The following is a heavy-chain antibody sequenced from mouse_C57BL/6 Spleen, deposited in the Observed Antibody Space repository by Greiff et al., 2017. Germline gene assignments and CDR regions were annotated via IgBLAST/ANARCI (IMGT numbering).Heavy chain of an antibody. CDR1: GYTFTSYW. V-gene: IGHV1-53*01. D-gene: IGHD2-1*01. CDR2: INPSNGGT. CDR3: ARDHYGNYGGYFDV. Sequence: QVQLQQPGTELVKPGASVKLSCKSSGYTFTSYWMHWVKQRPGQGLEWIGNINPSNGGTNYNEKFKSKATLTVDKSSSTAYMQLSILTSEDSAVYYCARDHYGNYGGYFDVWGTGTTVTVSS. J-gene: IGHJ1*03.